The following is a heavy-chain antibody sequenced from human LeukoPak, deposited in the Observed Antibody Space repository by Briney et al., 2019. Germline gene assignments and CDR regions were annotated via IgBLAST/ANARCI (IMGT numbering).Heavy chain of an antibody. CDR1: GDTFSSYA. CDR2: IIPIFGTA. D-gene: IGHD3-10*02. J-gene: IGHJ4*02. Sequence: SLRVSCMASGDTFSSYAIRWVRQAPGQGLEWVGGIIPIFGTANYAQTMQGRVTITTDKSTSTAYLEMNSLRAEDTAVYYCSSSMFGVAIFDYWGQGALVSVSS. CDR3: SSSMFGVAIFDY. V-gene: IGHV1-69*05.